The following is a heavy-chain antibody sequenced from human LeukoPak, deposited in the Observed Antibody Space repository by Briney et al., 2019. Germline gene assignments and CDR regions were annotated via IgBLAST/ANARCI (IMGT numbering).Heavy chain of an antibody. Sequence: PSETLSLTCTVSGGSINNYYWSWIRQPPGKGLEWIGYIYSSGSTNYNPSLKSRVIISVDTSKNQFSLKLSSVTAADTAVYYCARHVTIFGAPNWFDPWGQGTLVTVSS. D-gene: IGHD3-3*01. CDR2: IYSSGST. V-gene: IGHV4-59*08. CDR1: GGSINNYY. J-gene: IGHJ5*02. CDR3: ARHVTIFGAPNWFDP.